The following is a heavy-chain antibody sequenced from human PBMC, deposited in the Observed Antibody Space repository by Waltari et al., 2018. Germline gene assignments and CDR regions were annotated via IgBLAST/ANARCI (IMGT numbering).Heavy chain of an antibody. CDR1: GDSVSRGYY. J-gene: IGHJ6*03. Sequence: QVQLQESGPGLVRPSETLSLTCAVRGDSVSRGYYWVWLRQPPGKGLEWTGSIYQTGTTQYNPSLASRLSLSIDASRRQFSLELNSVTAADTAVYYCARGSCTYGLCSQYYYYFYMDVWGKGTTVTVSS. V-gene: IGHV4-38-2*01. CDR3: ARGSCTYGLCSQYYYYFYMDV. CDR2: IYQTGTT. D-gene: IGHD3-10*01.